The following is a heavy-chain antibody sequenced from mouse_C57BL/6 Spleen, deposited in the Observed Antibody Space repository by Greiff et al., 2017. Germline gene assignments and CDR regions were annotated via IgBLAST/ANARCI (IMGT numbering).Heavy chain of an antibody. J-gene: IGHJ3*01. CDR3: AREGSPFAD. D-gene: IGHD1-1*01. CDR1: GFNITDYY. CDR2: IDPEDGGT. Sequence: EVQLQQSGAELVKPGASVKLSCTASGFNITDYYMHWVKQRTEQGLEWIGRIDPEDGGTKYAPKFQGKATLTADTSSNTAYLQLSSLTSEDTAVYYCAREGSPFADWGQGTLVTVSA. V-gene: IGHV14-2*01.